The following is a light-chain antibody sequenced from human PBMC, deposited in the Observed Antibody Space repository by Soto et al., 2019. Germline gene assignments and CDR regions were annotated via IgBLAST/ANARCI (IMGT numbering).Light chain of an antibody. V-gene: IGKV3-20*01. Sequence: EIGLTQSPGTLSLSPGQRATLSCRASQSISSNFLAWYQQKPGQAPRLLIYATSSRATGIPGRFSGSGSGTDFTLTISSLEPEDFAVYYCQQYSSSWTFCQGTKVDIK. CDR1: QSISSNF. J-gene: IGKJ1*01. CDR3: QQYSSSWT. CDR2: ATS.